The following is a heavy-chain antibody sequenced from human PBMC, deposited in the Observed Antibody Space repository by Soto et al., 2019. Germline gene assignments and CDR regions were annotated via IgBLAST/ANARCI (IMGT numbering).Heavy chain of an antibody. CDR1: CGSIISGGYY. CDR2: IYYSGSS. CDR3: AREDTRRNWFDP. D-gene: IGHD3-3*01. J-gene: IGHJ5*02. Sequence: SETLSLTCTFSCGSIISGGYYWSWIRQHPGKGLEWIGFIYYSGSSYYNPSLKSRITISVDTSKNQFSLNLTSVTAADTAVYYCAREDTRRNWFDPWGQGTLVTVSS. V-gene: IGHV4-31*03.